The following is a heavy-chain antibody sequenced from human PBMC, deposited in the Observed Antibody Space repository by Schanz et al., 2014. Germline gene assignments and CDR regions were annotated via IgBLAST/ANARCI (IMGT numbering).Heavy chain of an antibody. D-gene: IGHD4-17*01. V-gene: IGHV1-8*01. J-gene: IGHJ4*02. Sequence: QVQLVQSGAEVKKPGASVRVSCKASGYSFTTYDVNWVRQATGQGLEWMGWMNPTTGNRGYAQNFQGRVTMTRDTTLKTAYMEMTDLKFEDARVYYCAIHYGDRPLWGQGTLIAVSS. CDR1: GYSFTTYD. CDR2: MNPTTGNR. CDR3: AIHYGDRPL.